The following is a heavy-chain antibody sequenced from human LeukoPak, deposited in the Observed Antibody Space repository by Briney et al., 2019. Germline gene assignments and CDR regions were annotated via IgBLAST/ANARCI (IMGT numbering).Heavy chain of an antibody. J-gene: IGHJ4*02. V-gene: IGHV3-23*01. D-gene: IGHD3-22*01. CDR1: GGSISSSDYY. CDR2: ISGSGGST. Sequence: ETLSLTCTVSGGSISSSDYYWGWIRQPPGKGLEWVSAISGSGGSTYYADSVKGRFTISRDNSKNTLYLQMNSLRAEDTAVYYCAELPVNFYDSSGDYWGQGTLVTVSS. CDR3: AELPVNFYDSSGDY.